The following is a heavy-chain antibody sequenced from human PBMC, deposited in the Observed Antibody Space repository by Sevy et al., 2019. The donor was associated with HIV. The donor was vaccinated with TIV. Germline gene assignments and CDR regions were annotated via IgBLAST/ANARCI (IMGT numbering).Heavy chain of an antibody. Sequence: GGSLRLSCAASGFTFSSYSMNWVRQAPGKGLEWVSSISSSSSYIYYADSVKGRFTISRDNAKNSLYLQMNSLRAEDTAVYYCATETWLRSDLSSLDYWGQGTLVTVSS. D-gene: IGHD5-12*01. CDR2: ISSSSSYI. J-gene: IGHJ4*02. CDR3: ATETWLRSDLSSLDY. V-gene: IGHV3-21*01. CDR1: GFTFSSYS.